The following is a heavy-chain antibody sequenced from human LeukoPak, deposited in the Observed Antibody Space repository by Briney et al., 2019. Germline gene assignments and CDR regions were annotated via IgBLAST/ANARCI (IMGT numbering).Heavy chain of an antibody. CDR3: AKVQTVVPAALDAFDI. CDR1: GFSLSDFW. V-gene: IGHV3-23*01. D-gene: IGHD2-2*01. J-gene: IGHJ3*02. CDR2: ISGSGGST. Sequence: GGSLRLSCVASGFSLSDFWMSWVRQAPGKGLEWVSAISGSGGSTYYADSVKGRFTISRDNSKNTLYLQMNSLRAEDTAVYYCAKVQTVVPAALDAFDIWGQGTMVTVSS.